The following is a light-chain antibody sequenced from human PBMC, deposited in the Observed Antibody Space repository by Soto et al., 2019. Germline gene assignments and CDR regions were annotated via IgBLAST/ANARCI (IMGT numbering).Light chain of an antibody. J-gene: IGLJ3*02. V-gene: IGLV2-14*01. CDR3: SSYASITFWG. CDR2: EVS. Sequence: QSALTQPASVSGSPGQSITLSCTGTGSDVGGYNYVSWYQQHPGKAPKLIIFEVSNRPSGVSNRFSASKSGNTASLTISGLQADDEAVYYCSSYASITFWGFGGGTQLTLL. CDR1: GSDVGGYNY.